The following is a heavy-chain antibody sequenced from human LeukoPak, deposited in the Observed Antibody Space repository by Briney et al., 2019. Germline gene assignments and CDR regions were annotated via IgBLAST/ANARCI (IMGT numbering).Heavy chain of an antibody. V-gene: IGHV3-30*18. CDR3: AKEDETGSFDY. J-gene: IGHJ4*02. Sequence: GGSLRLSCAASGFTFSSYAMSWVRQAPGKGLEWVAVISYDGSNKYYADSVKGRFTISRDNSKNTLYLQMNSLRAEDTAVYYCAKEDETGSFDYWGQGTLVTVSS. CDR2: ISYDGSNK. CDR1: GFTFSSYA. D-gene: IGHD3-10*01.